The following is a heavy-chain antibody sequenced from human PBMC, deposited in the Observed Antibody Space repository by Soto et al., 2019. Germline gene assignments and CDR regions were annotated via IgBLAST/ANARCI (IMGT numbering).Heavy chain of an antibody. CDR2: IGPEGSEK. J-gene: IGHJ4*02. V-gene: IGHV3-7*03. CDR1: GFIFIDYW. Sequence: EVQLVESGGGLVQPGGSLRLSCAGSGFIFIDYWMTWVLQAPGKGLEWVATIGPEGSEKFYVDSVKGRFTISRDNAKNSLYLQMISLRAEDTALYYCARARIDYWGRGTLITVSS. CDR3: ARARIDY.